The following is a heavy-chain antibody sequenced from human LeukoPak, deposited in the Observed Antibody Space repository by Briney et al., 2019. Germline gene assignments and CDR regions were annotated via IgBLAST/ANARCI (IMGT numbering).Heavy chain of an antibody. V-gene: IGHV3-23*01. Sequence: LSLTCTVSGGSISSGDYYWSWIRQAPGKGLEWVSAISGSGGSTYYADSVKGRFTISRDNSKNTLYLQMNSLRAEDTAVYYCAKDRGIAVAPFDYWGQGTLVTVSS. D-gene: IGHD6-19*01. CDR1: GGSISSGDYY. CDR2: ISGSGGST. CDR3: AKDRGIAVAPFDY. J-gene: IGHJ4*02.